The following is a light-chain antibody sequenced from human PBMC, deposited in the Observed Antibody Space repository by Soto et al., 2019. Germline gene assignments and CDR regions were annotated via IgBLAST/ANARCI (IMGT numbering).Light chain of an antibody. CDR3: QSYDSSSRV. CDR2: EDN. V-gene: IGLV6-57*04. Sequence: NFMLTQPHSVSESPGKTVTVSCTRSSGSIASNYVQWFQQRPGSAPTTVIYEDNQRPSGVPDRFSGSIDSSSNSASLTISGLNTEDEADYYCQSYDSSSRVFGGGTKVTVL. J-gene: IGLJ3*02. CDR1: SGSIASNY.